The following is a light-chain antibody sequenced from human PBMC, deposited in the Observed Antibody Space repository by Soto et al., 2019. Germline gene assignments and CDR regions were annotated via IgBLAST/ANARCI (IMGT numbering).Light chain of an antibody. V-gene: IGKV3-15*01. CDR2: GAS. Sequence: EIVMTQSPATLSVSPGERATLSCRASQSVSSNLAWYQQKPGQAPRLLIYGASTRATGIPARFSGSGSGTEFTLTISSLQFEDFAVYYCQHYNNWPPITFGPGTKVDIK. CDR3: QHYNNWPPIT. J-gene: IGKJ3*01. CDR1: QSVSSN.